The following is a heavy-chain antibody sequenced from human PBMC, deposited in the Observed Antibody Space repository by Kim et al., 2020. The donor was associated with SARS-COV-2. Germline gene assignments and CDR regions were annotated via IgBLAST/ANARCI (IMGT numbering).Heavy chain of an antibody. CDR3: AKDMIMVRGVMGHYGMDV. J-gene: IGHJ6*02. D-gene: IGHD3-10*01. CDR1: GFTFDDYT. CDR2: ISWDGGST. V-gene: IGHV3-43*01. Sequence: GGSLRLSCAASGFTFDDYTMHWVRQAPGKGLEWVSLISWDGGSTYYADSVKGRFTISRDNSKNSLYLQMNSLRTEDTALYYCAKDMIMVRGVMGHYGMDVWGQGTTVTVSS.